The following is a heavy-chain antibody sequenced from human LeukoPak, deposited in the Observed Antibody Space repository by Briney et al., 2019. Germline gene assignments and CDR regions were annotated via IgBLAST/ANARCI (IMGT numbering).Heavy chain of an antibody. CDR1: GGSISSSRYY. V-gene: IGHV4-39*01. CDR3: ARTCGYSGYDGFDY. Sequence: SQTLPLTCNVSGGSISSSRYYWGWIRQPPGKGLEWIGSIYYSGSTYYNPSLKSRVTISVDTSKNQFSLKLRSVTAADTAVFYCARTCGYSGYDGFDYWGQGTLVTVAS. CDR2: IYYSGST. J-gene: IGHJ4*02. D-gene: IGHD5-12*01.